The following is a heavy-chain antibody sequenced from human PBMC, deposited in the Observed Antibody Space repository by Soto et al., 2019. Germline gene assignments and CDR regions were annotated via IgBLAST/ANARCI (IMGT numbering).Heavy chain of an antibody. J-gene: IGHJ4*02. Sequence: PGGSLGLSCAGSGFTFSSYGMHWVRQAPGKGLEGVAVISDDGSDKYYGDSVKGRFTISRDDSKNTLYLQMNSLRVADTAIYYCATLGGYTFGTADFDYWGPGTLVTVSS. CDR2: ISDDGSDK. V-gene: IGHV3-30*03. CDR1: GFTFSSYG. CDR3: ATLGGYTFGTADFDY. D-gene: IGHD5-18*01.